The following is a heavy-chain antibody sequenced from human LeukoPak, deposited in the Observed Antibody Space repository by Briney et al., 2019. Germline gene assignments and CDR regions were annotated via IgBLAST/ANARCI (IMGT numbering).Heavy chain of an antibody. J-gene: IGHJ4*02. D-gene: IGHD4-17*01. CDR1: GGSISSYY. V-gene: IGHV4-4*07. CDR2: IYASGST. CDR3: ARGYGDIEY. Sequence: SETLSLTCTVSGGSISSYYWSWIRQPPGKGLEWIGRIYASGSTNANPSLKSRVTMSVATSKNQFSLRLTSVTAADTAVYYCARGYGDIEYWGQGILVTVSS.